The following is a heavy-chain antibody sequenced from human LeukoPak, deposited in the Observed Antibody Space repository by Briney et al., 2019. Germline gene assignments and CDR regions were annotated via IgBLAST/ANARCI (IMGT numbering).Heavy chain of an antibody. CDR1: GFTFSDYY. Sequence: GGSLRLSCAASGFTFSDYYMSWIRQAPGKGLEWVSYISSSGSTIYYADSVKGRFTISRGNAKNSLYLQMNSLRAEDTAVYYCARRYFDWLADDYWGQGTLVTVSS. D-gene: IGHD3-9*01. CDR2: ISSSGSTI. J-gene: IGHJ4*02. V-gene: IGHV3-11*01. CDR3: ARRYFDWLADDY.